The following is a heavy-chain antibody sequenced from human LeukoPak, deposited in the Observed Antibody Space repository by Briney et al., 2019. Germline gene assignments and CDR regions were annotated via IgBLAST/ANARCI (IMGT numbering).Heavy chain of an antibody. Sequence: KPSETLSLTCTVSGGSISSYYWSWIRQPPGKGLEWIGYIHYSGITDYNPSLKSRVTISVDTSKNQFSLKLSSVTAADTAVYYCAMYSAADNWFDPWGQGTLVTVS. J-gene: IGHJ5*02. CDR3: AMYSAADNWFDP. D-gene: IGHD6-13*01. CDR2: IHYSGIT. V-gene: IGHV4-59*01. CDR1: GGSISSYY.